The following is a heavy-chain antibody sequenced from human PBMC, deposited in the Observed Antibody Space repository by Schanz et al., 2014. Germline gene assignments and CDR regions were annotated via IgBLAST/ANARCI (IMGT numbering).Heavy chain of an antibody. V-gene: IGHV3-48*01. D-gene: IGHD2-2*01. CDR2: ISSASRTI. CDR1: GFTFSSYS. J-gene: IGHJ5*02. CDR3: ARDGYDADNWCDP. Sequence: EVQLVESGGGLVQPGGSLRLSCAASGFTFSSYSMNWVRPAPGKGLVWVSCISSASRTINYAASLKGRFTISRDNAKNSLSLHMNSLRAEDTAVYYCARDGYDADNWCDPWGQGTMVTVSS.